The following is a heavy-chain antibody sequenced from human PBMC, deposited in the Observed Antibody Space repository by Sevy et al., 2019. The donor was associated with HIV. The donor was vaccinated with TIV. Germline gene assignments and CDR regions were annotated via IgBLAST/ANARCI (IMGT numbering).Heavy chain of an antibody. CDR1: GFTFSDYY. J-gene: IGHJ4*02. CDR2: ITSSGSTF. D-gene: IGHD2-15*01. Sequence: GGSLRLSCAASGFTFSDYYMSWIRQAPGKGLEWISYITSSGSTFYYADSVKGRFTISRDNAKNSLYLQLNSLRAEDTAVYYCARGRYCNIDGCAVGHFDYWGQGDLVTVSS. V-gene: IGHV3-11*01. CDR3: ARGRYCNIDGCAVGHFDY.